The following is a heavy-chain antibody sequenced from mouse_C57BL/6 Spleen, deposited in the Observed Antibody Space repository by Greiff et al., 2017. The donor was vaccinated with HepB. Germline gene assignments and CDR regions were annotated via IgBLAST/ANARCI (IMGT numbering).Heavy chain of an antibody. CDR2: IDPEDGDT. Sequence: VQLQQSGAELVRPGASVKLSCTASGFNIKDYYMHWVKQRPEQGLEWIGRIDPEDGDTEYAPKFQGQATMTADTSSNTAYLQLSSLTSEDTAVYYCTTNYGSSYPFAYWGQGTLVTVSA. D-gene: IGHD1-1*01. CDR3: TTNYGSSYPFAY. J-gene: IGHJ3*01. V-gene: IGHV14-1*01. CDR1: GFNIKDYY.